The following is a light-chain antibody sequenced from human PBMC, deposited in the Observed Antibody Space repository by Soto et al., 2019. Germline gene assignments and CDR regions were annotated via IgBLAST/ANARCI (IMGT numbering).Light chain of an antibody. CDR3: AAWDNSLNVLM. CDR2: DNN. J-gene: IGLJ3*02. CDR1: GSNIGVNT. Sequence: QSVLTQPPSASGTPGQRVTISCSGSGSNIGVNTVNWYQHLPGTEPNFLIYDNNQRPSGVPDRFSGSKSGTSASLAISGLQSEDEADYYCAAWDNSLNVLMFGGGTKLTVL. V-gene: IGLV1-44*01.